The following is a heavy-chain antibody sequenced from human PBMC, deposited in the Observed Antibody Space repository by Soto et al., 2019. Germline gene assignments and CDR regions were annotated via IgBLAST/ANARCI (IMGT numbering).Heavy chain of an antibody. CDR1: GFSLSTSGVG. CDR3: AHRPYYYDSSGYYDQGWFDP. D-gene: IGHD3-22*01. Sequence: SGPTLVNPTQTLTLTCTFSGFSLSTSGVGVGWIRQPPGKALEWLALIYWNDDKRYSPSLKSRLTITKDTSKNQVVLTMTNMDPVDTATYYCAHRPYYYDSSGYYDQGWFDPWGQGTLVTVSS. V-gene: IGHV2-5*01. J-gene: IGHJ5*02. CDR2: IYWNDDK.